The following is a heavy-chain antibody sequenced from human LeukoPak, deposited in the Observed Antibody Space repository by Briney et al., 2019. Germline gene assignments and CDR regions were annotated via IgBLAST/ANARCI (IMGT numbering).Heavy chain of an antibody. V-gene: IGHV3-23*01. CDR2: ISASGGRT. D-gene: IGHD1-26*01. J-gene: IGHJ3*02. CDR1: GFSFDSHA. Sequence: SGGSLRLSCAASGFSFDSHAMSWVRQAPGKGLEWVSGISASGGRTYYADSVKGRFTISRDNAKNSLYLQMNSLRAEDTAVYYCARALPSPLYSGSYADAFDIWGQGTMVTVSS. CDR3: ARALPSPLYSGSYADAFDI.